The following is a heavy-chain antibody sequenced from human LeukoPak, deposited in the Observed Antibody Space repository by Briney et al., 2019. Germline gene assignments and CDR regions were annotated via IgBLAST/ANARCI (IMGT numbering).Heavy chain of an antibody. Sequence: GGSLRLSCAASGFTFSSYGIHWVRQAPGKGLEWVAFIRYDGSHKYYADSVKGRFTISRDNSKNTLYLQMNSLRAEDTAVYYCARHVVAVGFDYWGQGTLVTVSS. D-gene: IGHD3-22*01. CDR2: IRYDGSHK. V-gene: IGHV3-30*02. CDR3: ARHVVAVGFDY. J-gene: IGHJ4*02. CDR1: GFTFSSYG.